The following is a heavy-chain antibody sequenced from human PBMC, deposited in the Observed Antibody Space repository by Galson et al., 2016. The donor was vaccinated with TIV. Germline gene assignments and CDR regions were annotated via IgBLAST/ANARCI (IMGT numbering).Heavy chain of an antibody. D-gene: IGHD5-18*01. CDR2: INWHGNSV. J-gene: IGHJ6*02. Sequence: SLRLSCAASGFTFDDYAMHWVRQPPGKGLEWVSSINWHGNSVVYADSVKGRFTISRDNGKGKTSLYLQMNSLRPEDTALYYCAKDRAADASMDYYFYHGMDVWGHGTAVTVS. CDR3: AKDRAADASMDYYFYHGMDV. V-gene: IGHV3-9*01. CDR1: GFTFDDYA.